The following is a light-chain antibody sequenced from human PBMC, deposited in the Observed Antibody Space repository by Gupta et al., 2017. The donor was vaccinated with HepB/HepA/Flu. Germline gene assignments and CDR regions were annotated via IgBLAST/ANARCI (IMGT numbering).Light chain of an antibody. J-gene: IGLJ2*01. CDR3: ATGDSSLSVI. CDR2: GNY. V-gene: IGLV1-51*01. Sequence: QSVLTQPPSVAAAPGQSVTISCFGRNSNMGKNYVSWYQQLPGTAPILLIYGNYKRPSGIPDRFSGSKSGTSVTLAITVRQTGDEAEYYCATGDSSLSVIFGGGTKLTVL. CDR1: NSNMGKNY.